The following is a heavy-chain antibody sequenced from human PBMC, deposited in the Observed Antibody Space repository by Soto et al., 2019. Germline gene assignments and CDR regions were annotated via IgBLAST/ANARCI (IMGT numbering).Heavy chain of an antibody. CDR3: ARVYYDFWSGPYGMDV. Sequence: SLTCAVSGGSISSSNWWSWVRQPPGKGLEWIGEIYHSGSTNYNPSLKSRVTISVDKSKNQFSLKLSSVTAADTAVYYCARVYYDFWSGPYGMDVWGQGTTVTVSS. D-gene: IGHD3-3*01. CDR2: IYHSGST. J-gene: IGHJ6*02. CDR1: GGSISSSNW. V-gene: IGHV4-4*02.